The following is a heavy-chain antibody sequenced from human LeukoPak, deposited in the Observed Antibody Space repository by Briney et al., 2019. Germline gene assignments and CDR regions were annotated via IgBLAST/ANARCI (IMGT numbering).Heavy chain of an antibody. CDR1: GGSISSHY. J-gene: IGHJ2*01. D-gene: IGHD2-21*02. V-gene: IGHV4-59*11. CDR2: IYYSGCT. CDR3: ARSIVVVTAISGSWYFDL. Sequence: SETLSLTCTVSGGSISSHYWSWIRQPPGKGLEWIGYIYYSGCTNYNPSLKSRVTISVDTSKNQFSLKLSSVTAADTAVYYCARSIVVVTAISGSWYFDLWGRGTLVTVSS.